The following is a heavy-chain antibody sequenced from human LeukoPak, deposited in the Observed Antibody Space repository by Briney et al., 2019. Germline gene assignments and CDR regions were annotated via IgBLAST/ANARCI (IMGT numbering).Heavy chain of an antibody. CDR2: INHSGST. Sequence: SETLSLTCAVYGGSFSGYYWSWIRQPPGKGLEWIGEINHSGSTNYNPSLKSRVTISVDTSKSQFSLRLSPVTAADTAVYYCARVLEGSSGQHWYFDLWGRGTLVTVSS. CDR3: ARVLEGSSGQHWYFDL. J-gene: IGHJ2*01. V-gene: IGHV4-34*01. D-gene: IGHD6-19*01. CDR1: GGSFSGYY.